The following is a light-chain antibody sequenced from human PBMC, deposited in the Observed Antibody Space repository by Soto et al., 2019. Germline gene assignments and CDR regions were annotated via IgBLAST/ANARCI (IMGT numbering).Light chain of an antibody. J-gene: IGKJ3*01. CDR3: QQYGSSPFT. CDR1: QSVSSSY. V-gene: IGKV3-20*01. Sequence: EIVLTQSPGTPSLSPGERATLSCRASQSVSSSYLAWYQQKPGQAPRLLIYGASSRATGIPDRFSGSGSGTDFTLTISRLEPEDCAVYYCQQYGSSPFTFGPGTKVDIK. CDR2: GAS.